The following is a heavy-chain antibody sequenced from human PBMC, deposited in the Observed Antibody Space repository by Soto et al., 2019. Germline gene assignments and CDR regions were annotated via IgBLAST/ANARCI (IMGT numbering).Heavy chain of an antibody. Sequence: SETLSLTCTVSGASISSSYWSWIRQSPGKGLEWIGYVYYSGSTNYNPSLKSRATISVDTSKNQFSLKLSSVTAADTAVYYCARGYYDSRGQSNTFDIWGQGTMGTVSS. CDR2: VYYSGST. J-gene: IGHJ3*02. CDR1: GASISSSY. CDR3: ARGYYDSRGQSNTFDI. V-gene: IGHV4-59*01. D-gene: IGHD3-22*01.